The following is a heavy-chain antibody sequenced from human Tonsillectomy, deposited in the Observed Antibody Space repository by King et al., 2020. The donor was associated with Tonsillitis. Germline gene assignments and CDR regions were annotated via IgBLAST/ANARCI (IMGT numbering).Heavy chain of an antibody. CDR1: GFTFSSYW. Sequence: VQLVESGGGLVQPGGSLRLSCAASGFTFSSYWMHWVRQAPGKGLVWVSRINSDGSSTSYADSVKGRFTISRDNAKNTLYLQMNSLRAEDTAVYYCARGYSNLFGYYYHGMDVWGQGTTVTVSS. CDR3: ARGYSNLFGYYYHGMDV. D-gene: IGHD4-11*01. J-gene: IGHJ6*02. CDR2: INSDGSST. V-gene: IGHV3-74*01.